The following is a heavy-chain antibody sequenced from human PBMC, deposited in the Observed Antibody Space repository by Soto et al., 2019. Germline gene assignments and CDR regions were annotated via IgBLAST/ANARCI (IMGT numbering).Heavy chain of an antibody. Sequence: QVQLVESGGGVVQPGRSLRLSCAASGFTFNNYGMHWVRQAPGKGLEWVAFIWHDGSNKGYADSVKGRFTISRDNSKNTVNLQMNSLRVEDTAVYYCTRAAIRRDLLEYWGQGTQVTVSS. CDR2: IWHDGSNK. J-gene: IGHJ4*02. D-gene: IGHD1-26*01. CDR3: TRAAIRRDLLEY. CDR1: GFTFNNYG. V-gene: IGHV3-33*01.